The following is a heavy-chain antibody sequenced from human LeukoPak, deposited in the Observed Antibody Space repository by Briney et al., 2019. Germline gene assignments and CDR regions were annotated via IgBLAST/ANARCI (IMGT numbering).Heavy chain of an antibody. V-gene: IGHV3-23*01. Sequence: GGSLRLSCVVSGFSVGYYATAWVRQAPGKGLEWVSGIYGSGTGTFYTGAVEGRFTIAKDNSKNILYLQMNSLRVEDTAIYRCVKALTHGDGRWEFDVWGQGTLVTVSS. CDR2: IYGSGTGT. CDR1: GFSVGYYA. J-gene: IGHJ5*02. CDR3: VKALTHGDGRWEFDV. D-gene: IGHD2-8*01.